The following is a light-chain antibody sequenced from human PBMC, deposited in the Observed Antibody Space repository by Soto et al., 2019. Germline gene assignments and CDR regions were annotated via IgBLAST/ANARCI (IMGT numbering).Light chain of an antibody. V-gene: IGLV2-23*02. CDR2: EVS. CDR3: CSYAGSITYVV. CDR1: SSDVGTYNL. Sequence: QSALTQPASVSGSPGQSITISCTGTSSDVGTYNLVSWYQQYPGKAPKLMIYEVSKRPSGVSNRFSGSKSVNTASLTIYGLQADDEADYYCCSYAGSITYVVFGGGTKVTVL. J-gene: IGLJ2*01.